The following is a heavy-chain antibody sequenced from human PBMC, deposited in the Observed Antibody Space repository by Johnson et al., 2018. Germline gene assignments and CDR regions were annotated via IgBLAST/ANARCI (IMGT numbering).Heavy chain of an antibody. V-gene: IGHV3-74*01. CDR1: GFTSRSYW. CDR3: ARDRRYCSGGSCYSVGAFDI. Sequence: VQLVQSGGGVVQPGRSLRLSCASSGFTSRSYWMPWVRQAPGKGLVWVSRIKSDESGPSYAAAVKGRFTITTDHAKNTLYLPLNRMRAEETAVYYCARDRRYCSGGSCYSVGAFDIWGQGTMVTVSS. CDR2: IKSDESGP. J-gene: IGHJ3*02. D-gene: IGHD2-15*01.